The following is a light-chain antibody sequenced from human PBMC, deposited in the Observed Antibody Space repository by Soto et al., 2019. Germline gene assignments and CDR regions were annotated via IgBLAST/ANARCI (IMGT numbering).Light chain of an antibody. CDR3: SSFASSNTWV. Sequence: QSALTQPPSASGSPGQSVTISCTGTSSDVGAYNYVSWYQQYAGKAPKLVIYEVTKRPSGVPDRFSGSKSANTASLTVSGLQAEDEADYYCSSFASSNTWVFGGGTKVTVL. V-gene: IGLV2-8*01. CDR1: SSDVGAYNY. J-gene: IGLJ3*02. CDR2: EVT.